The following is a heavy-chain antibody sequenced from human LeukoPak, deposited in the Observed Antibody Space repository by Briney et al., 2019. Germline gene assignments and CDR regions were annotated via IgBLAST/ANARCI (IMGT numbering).Heavy chain of an antibody. J-gene: IGHJ4*02. CDR2: IYYSGST. D-gene: IGHD3-10*01. CDR1: GGSISSSSYY. V-gene: IGHV4-39*01. Sequence: SETLSLTCTVSGGSISSSSYYWGWIRQPPGKGLEWIGSIYYSGSTYYNPSLKSRVTISVDTSKNQFSPKLSSVTAADTAVYYCARRRMVRGVIISYQPVDYWGQGTLVTVSS. CDR3: ARRRMVRGVIISYQPVDY.